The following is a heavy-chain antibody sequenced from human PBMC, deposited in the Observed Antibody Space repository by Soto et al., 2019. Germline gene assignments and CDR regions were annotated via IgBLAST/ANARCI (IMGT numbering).Heavy chain of an antibody. CDR3: ARGRYGDY. CDR1: GYAFTTYG. D-gene: IGHD1-1*01. V-gene: IGHV1-18*01. J-gene: IGHJ4*02. Sequence: QVHLVQSGAEVKKPGASVKVSCQASGYAFTTYGTTWVRQAPGQGREWMGWISDHNGNTNYAQKLQGRVTGTRDTPTRPAYMELRGLKSDDTAVYYCARGRYGDYWGQGALVTVSS. CDR2: ISDHNGNT.